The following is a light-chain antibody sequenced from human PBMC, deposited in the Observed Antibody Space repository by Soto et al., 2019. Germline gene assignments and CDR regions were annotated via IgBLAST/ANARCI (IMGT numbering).Light chain of an antibody. J-gene: IGKJ4*02. CDR2: GGS. CDR3: QQTNSFPLT. CDR1: QDISKW. V-gene: IGKV1-12*01. Sequence: DIQMTQSPSSVSASVGERATITCRASQDISKWLDWFQQRPGKAPKLLIYGGSTLQPGVPSRFSGRGSGTEFILSISSLQPEDFATYYCQQTNSFPLTFGGGTKVEIK.